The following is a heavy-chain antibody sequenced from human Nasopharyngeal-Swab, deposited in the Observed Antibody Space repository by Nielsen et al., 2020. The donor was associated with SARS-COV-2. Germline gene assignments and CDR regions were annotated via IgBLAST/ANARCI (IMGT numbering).Heavy chain of an antibody. CDR2: INDSGST. Sequence: SETLSLTCDVYGGSFSSYYWSWIRQPPGKGLEWIGEINDSGSTNYNPSLKSRVTVSVDTSKNQFSLKLSSVTAADTAVYYCARGLGYGMDVWGQGTTVTVSS. J-gene: IGHJ6*02. D-gene: IGHD7-27*01. CDR3: ARGLGYGMDV. V-gene: IGHV4-34*01. CDR1: GGSFSSYY.